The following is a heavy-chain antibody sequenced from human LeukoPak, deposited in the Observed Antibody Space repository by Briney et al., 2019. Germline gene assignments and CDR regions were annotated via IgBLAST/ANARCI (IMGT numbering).Heavy chain of an antibody. D-gene: IGHD2-2*01. CDR1: GFTFSDYY. CDR2: ISSSGSTI. J-gene: IGHJ4*02. CDR3: ARDSDVVPAYYFDY. Sequence: KPGGSLRLSCAASGFTFSDYYMSWIRQAPGKGLEWVSNISSSGSTIYYADSVKGRFTISRDNAKNSLYLQMNSLRAEDTAVYYCARDSDVVPAYYFDYWGQGTLVTVSS. V-gene: IGHV3-11*04.